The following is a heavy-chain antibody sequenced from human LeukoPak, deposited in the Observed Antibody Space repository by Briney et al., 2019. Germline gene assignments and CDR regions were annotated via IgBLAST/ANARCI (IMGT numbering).Heavy chain of an antibody. V-gene: IGHV3-23*01. D-gene: IGHD5-24*01. CDR2: ISGSGGST. J-gene: IGHJ4*02. CDR3: AKDGEMATILDY. Sequence: GGSLRLSGAASGFTFSSYAMSWVRQAPGKGLEWVSAISGSGGSTYYADSVKGWFTISRDNSKNTLYLQMNSLRAEDTAVYYCAKDGEMATILDYWGQGTLVTVSS. CDR1: GFTFSSYA.